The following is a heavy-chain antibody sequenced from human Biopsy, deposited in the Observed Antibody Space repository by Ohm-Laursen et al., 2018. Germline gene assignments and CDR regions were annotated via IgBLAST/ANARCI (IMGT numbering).Heavy chain of an antibody. Sequence: SETLSLTCTVSGGSVSSNVAYWAWIRQPPGKGLESIGSIFYSGITYYNPSLQSRVTMSVDTSKNQFSLNLTSVTAADTAVYYCAGHPTGFWFDPWGQGTLVTVSS. CDR3: AGHPTGFWFDP. V-gene: IGHV4-39*01. CDR1: GGSVSSNVAY. J-gene: IGHJ5*02. CDR2: IFYSGIT.